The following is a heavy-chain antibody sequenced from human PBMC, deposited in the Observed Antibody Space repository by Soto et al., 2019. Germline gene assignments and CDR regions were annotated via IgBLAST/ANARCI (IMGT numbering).Heavy chain of an antibody. D-gene: IGHD3-16*01. Sequence: EVQLVESGGGLVQPGGSLRLSCAASGFTLRSYWMHWVRQVPGKGLVWVSRINEDGRIINYADSVKGRFTISRDNARNTLYLKRNSLRAEDTVIYYCTRDMGGRGGFWGRGALVTVSS. CDR3: TRDMGGRGGF. CDR2: INEDGRII. V-gene: IGHV3-74*01. J-gene: IGHJ4*02. CDR1: GFTLRSYW.